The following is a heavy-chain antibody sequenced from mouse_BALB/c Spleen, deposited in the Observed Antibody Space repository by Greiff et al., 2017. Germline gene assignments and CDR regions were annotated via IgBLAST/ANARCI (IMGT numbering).Heavy chain of an antibody. Sequence: QVQLKESGPGLVAPSQSLSITCTVSGFSLTSYGVHWVRQPPGKGLEWLGVIWAGGSTNYNSALMSRLSISKDNSKSQVVLKMNSLQTDDTAMYYCARGRVYAMDYWGQGTSVTVSS. CDR1: GFSLTSYG. J-gene: IGHJ4*01. V-gene: IGHV2-9*02. CDR2: IWAGGST. CDR3: ARGRVYAMDY.